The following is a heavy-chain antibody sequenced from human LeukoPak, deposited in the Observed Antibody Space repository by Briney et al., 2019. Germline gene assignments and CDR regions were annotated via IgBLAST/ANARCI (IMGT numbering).Heavy chain of an antibody. CDR1: GFSLSNARMG. V-gene: IGHV2-26*01. Sequence: SGPTLVNPTETLTLTCTVSGFSLSNARMGVSWIRQPPGKALEWLAHIFSNDEKSYSTSLKSRLTISKDTTKSQVVLTMTNMDPVDTATYYCARIGPYRNSEVDVFDIWGQGTMVTVSS. CDR2: IFSNDEK. CDR3: ARIGPYRNSEVDVFDI. J-gene: IGHJ3*02. D-gene: IGHD1-26*01.